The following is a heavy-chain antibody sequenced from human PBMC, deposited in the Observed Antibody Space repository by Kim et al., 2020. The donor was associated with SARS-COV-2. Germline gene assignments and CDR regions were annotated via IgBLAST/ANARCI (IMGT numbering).Heavy chain of an antibody. CDR1: GGSFSGYY. CDR2: INHSGST. CDR3: ARATSWQWLGLRD. V-gene: IGHV4-34*01. D-gene: IGHD6-19*01. J-gene: IGHJ4*02. Sequence: SQTLSLTCAVYGGSFSGYYWSWIRQPPGKGLEWIGEINHSGSTNYNPSLKSRVTISVDTSKNQFSLKLSSVTAADTAVYYCARATSWQWLGLRDWGQGTLVTVSS.